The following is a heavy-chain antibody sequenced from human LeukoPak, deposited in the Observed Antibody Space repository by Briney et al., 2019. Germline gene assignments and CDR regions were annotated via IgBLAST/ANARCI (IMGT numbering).Heavy chain of an antibody. CDR2: IYTSGSA. Sequence: SETLSLTCTVSDDSITSYHWSWIRQPAGKGLEWIGRIYTSGSANYNPSLKSRVTISVDTSKNQFSLKLSSVTAADTAVYYCARDRGAFEIWGQGTMVTVSS. J-gene: IGHJ3*02. CDR3: ARDRGAFEI. CDR1: DDSITSYH. D-gene: IGHD3-10*01. V-gene: IGHV4-4*07.